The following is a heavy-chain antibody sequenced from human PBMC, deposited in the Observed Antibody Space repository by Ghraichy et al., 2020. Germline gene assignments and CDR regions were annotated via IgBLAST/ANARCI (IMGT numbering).Heavy chain of an antibody. Sequence: SETLSLTCSVSGDSISTSSFFWAWIRQPPGKGLEWIASISSSGITYYSPSLESLVTISVNTSKNHFSLRLTSLTAADTAVYFCAISWRNYFDNWGQGTLVAVSS. CDR3: AISWRNYFDN. CDR2: ISSSGIT. D-gene: IGHD5-12*01. V-gene: IGHV4-39*07. J-gene: IGHJ4*02. CDR1: GDSISTSSFF.